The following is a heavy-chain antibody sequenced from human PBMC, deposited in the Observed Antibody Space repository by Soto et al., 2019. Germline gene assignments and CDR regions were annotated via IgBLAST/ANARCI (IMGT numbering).Heavy chain of an antibody. CDR3: ARHLASTVATCGWFDP. V-gene: IGHV3-30*09. CDR2: ISYDGSTI. D-gene: IGHD4-4*01. J-gene: IGHJ5*02. Sequence: QVQLVESGGGVVQPGRSLRLSCAASGFTFSSHAMHWVRQAPGKGLEWVAIISYDGSTIYYADSVKGRFAISRDNSKNTLYLQMNSLRADDTAVYFCARHLASTVATCGWFDPWGQGTLVTVSS. CDR1: GFTFSSHA.